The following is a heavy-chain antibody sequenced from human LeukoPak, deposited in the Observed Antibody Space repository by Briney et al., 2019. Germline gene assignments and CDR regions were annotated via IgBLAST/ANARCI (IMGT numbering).Heavy chain of an antibody. J-gene: IGHJ4*02. D-gene: IGHD1-1*01. CDR3: ARGDPSNWQTLDDY. Sequence: ASVKVSCKASGYSFANYYIHWVRQAPGQGLEWMGWINPNSGGTNYAQKFQGRVTMTRDTSISTAYMELSRLRSDDTAVYYCARGDPSNWQTLDDYWGQGTLVTVSS. V-gene: IGHV1-2*02. CDR2: INPNSGGT. CDR1: GYSFANYY.